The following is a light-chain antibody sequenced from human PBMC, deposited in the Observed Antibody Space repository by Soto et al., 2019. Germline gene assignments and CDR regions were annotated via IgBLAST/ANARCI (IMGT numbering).Light chain of an antibody. CDR3: GTWDSSLRAYV. V-gene: IGLV1-51*01. CDR1: ISYIGNNY. J-gene: IGLJ1*01. Sequence: QSVLTQPPSLSAAPGQKGTISCSGSISYIGNNYVSWYQQLPGTAPKLLIYDNNKRPSGIPDRFSGSKSGTSATLGISGLQTGDEADYYCGTWDSSLRAYVFRTGTKVTVL. CDR2: DNN.